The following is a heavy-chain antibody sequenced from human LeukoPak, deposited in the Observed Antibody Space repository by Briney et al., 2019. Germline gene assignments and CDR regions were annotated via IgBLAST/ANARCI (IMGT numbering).Heavy chain of an antibody. D-gene: IGHD2-21*02. CDR3: ARARGSLSHCGVDCSTPFDF. J-gene: IGHJ4*02. V-gene: IGHV1-8*03. CDR2: INPNSGNS. CDR1: GYTFANYD. Sequence: ASVKVSCKASGYTFANYDITWVRQATGQGLEWMGWINPNSGNSGYAQKFQGRVTITRNTSIRTAYMELTSLTSEDTAVYYCARARGSLSHCGVDCSTPFDFWGQGTLVTVPS.